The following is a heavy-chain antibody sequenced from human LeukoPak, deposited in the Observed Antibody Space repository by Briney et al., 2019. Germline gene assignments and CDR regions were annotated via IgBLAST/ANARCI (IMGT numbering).Heavy chain of an antibody. D-gene: IGHD2-2*01. V-gene: IGHV4-4*02. Sequence: PSETVSLTCTVSSGSIFSSNWWSWLRQPPGQGLEWIGQILHSGRTICSPSLKRRVTISVDRSKNQFSLRLPSVTAAHTAVYYCPSTPTKRVPEDYWGQGTLVTVSS. CDR3: PSTPTKRVPEDY. CDR2: ILHSGRT. J-gene: IGHJ4*02. CDR1: SGSIFSSNW.